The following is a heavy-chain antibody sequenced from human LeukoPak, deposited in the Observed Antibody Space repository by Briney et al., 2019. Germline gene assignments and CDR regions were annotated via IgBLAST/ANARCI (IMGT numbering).Heavy chain of an antibody. D-gene: IGHD2-8*01. Sequence: SETLSLTCAVYGGSLSGYYWSWIRQPPGKGLEWIGEINHSGSTSYNPSLKIRVSISLDTSKNQISLRLSSVTAADTAVYHCARGGRVYAPIDYYYFMDVWGKGTTVTVSS. V-gene: IGHV4-34*01. CDR3: ARGGRVYAPIDYYYFMDV. CDR1: GGSLSGYY. J-gene: IGHJ6*03. CDR2: INHSGST.